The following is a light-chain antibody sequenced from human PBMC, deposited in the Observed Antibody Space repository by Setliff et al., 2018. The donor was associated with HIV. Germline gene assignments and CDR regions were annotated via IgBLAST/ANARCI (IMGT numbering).Light chain of an antibody. CDR1: SSDIGSHNH. J-gene: IGLJ1*01. CDR2: ELS. V-gene: IGLV2-8*01. Sequence: QSVLTQPPSESGSPGQSVAISCTGTSSDIGSHNHVSWYQQYPGKAPKLMIYELSQRPSGVPDRFSGSKSGNTASLTVSGLQAEDEADYYCNSYRSRSTYVFGTGTKVTVL. CDR3: NSYRSRSTYV.